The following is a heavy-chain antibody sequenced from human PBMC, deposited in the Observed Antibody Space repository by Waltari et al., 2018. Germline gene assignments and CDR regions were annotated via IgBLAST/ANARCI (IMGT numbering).Heavy chain of an antibody. CDR2: IHYSGRH. J-gene: IGHJ5*02. CDR1: GGSISSYY. CDR3: ARYASVVPAAMFALSLFDP. Sequence: VQLQESGPGLVKPSETLSLTCTVPGGSISSYYWSWIRQPPGKGLEWIGDIHYSGRHNTTPSLKRRVTISVDTSKSQFSLKLSSVTAADTAVYYCARYASVVPAAMFALSLFDPWGQGTLVTVSS. V-gene: IGHV4-59*01. D-gene: IGHD2-2*01.